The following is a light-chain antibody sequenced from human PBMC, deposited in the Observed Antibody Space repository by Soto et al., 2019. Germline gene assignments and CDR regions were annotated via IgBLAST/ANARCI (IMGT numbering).Light chain of an antibody. CDR2: GAS. J-gene: IGKJ1*01. CDR1: QSVSSN. CDR3: KQYNNWPPRT. Sequence: EIVMTQSPATLSVSPGERATLSCRASQSVSSNLAWYQQKPGQAPRLLIYGASTRATGIPARFSGSGSGTEFTLTISRLQSEDFAVYYCKQYNNWPPRTFGQGTKVEIK. V-gene: IGKV3D-15*01.